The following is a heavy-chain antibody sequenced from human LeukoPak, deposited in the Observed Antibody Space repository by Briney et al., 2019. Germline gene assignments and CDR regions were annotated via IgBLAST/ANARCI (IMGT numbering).Heavy chain of an antibody. D-gene: IGHD3-9*01. CDR3: ARGSNYDILTGYCFDY. CDR2: INHSGST. Sequence: SETLSLTYAVYGGSFSGYYWSWIRQPPGKGLEWIGEINHSGSTNYNPSLKSRVTISVDTSKNQFSLKLSSVTAADTAVYYCARGSNYDILTGYCFDYWGQGTLVTVSS. J-gene: IGHJ4*02. V-gene: IGHV4-34*01. CDR1: GGSFSGYY.